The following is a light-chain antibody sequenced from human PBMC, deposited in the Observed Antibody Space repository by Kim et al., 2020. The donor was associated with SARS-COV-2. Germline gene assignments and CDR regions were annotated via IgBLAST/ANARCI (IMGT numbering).Light chain of an antibody. Sequence: AIQMTQSPSSLSASVGDRVTITCRASQVIRSDLAWYQQKPGKASKVLIYVASNLQSGVPSRFSGSGSGTDFTLTIRGLQPEDFATYYCLQDYYYPFTFGQGTKLDI. V-gene: IGKV1-6*01. CDR3: LQDYYYPFT. J-gene: IGKJ2*01. CDR1: QVIRSD. CDR2: VAS.